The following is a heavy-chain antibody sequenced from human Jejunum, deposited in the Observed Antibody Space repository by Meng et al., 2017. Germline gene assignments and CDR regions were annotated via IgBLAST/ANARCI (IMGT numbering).Heavy chain of an antibody. CDR2: IGSGYDT. D-gene: IGHD1-26*01. J-gene: IGHJ5*02. Sequence: GESLKISCAASGFTFSSYAMSWVRQAPGKGLEWVSTIGSGYDTHYADSVKGRFTISRDNFKNMLHLQMNSMRADDTAVYYCAKYGLVGASRWFDPWGQGTQVTVSS. CDR3: AKYGLVGASRWFDP. V-gene: IGHV3-23*01. CDR1: GFTFSSYA.